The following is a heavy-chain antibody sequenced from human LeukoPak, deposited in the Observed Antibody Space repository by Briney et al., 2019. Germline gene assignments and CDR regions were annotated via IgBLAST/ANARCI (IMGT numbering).Heavy chain of an antibody. CDR3: ARKGNAFDI. J-gene: IGHJ3*02. Sequence: GGSLRLSCAASGFTFSSFWMHWVRQAPGKGLVWVSRINTDGSSTDYADSVKGRFTISRDNAKNTLYLQMNSLRAEDTAVCYCARKGNAFDIWGQGTMVTVSS. CDR2: INTDGSST. V-gene: IGHV3-74*01. D-gene: IGHD3-10*01. CDR1: GFTFSSFW.